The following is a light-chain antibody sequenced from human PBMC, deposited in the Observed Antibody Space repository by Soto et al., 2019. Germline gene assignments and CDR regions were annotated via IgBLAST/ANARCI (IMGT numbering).Light chain of an antibody. CDR2: DVS. V-gene: IGLV2-8*01. Sequence: QSALTQPPSASGSPGQSVTISCTGTSSDVGAYNFVSWYQQHPGKAPKLMIYDVSQRPSWVPDRFSASKSGNTASLTVSGLQAEDEADYYCCSHAGTNNPFVFGTGTKVTVL. J-gene: IGLJ1*01. CDR1: SSDVGAYNF. CDR3: CSHAGTNNPFV.